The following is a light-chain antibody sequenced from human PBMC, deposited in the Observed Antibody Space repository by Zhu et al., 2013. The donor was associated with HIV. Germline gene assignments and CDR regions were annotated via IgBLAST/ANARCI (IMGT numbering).Light chain of an antibody. CDR1: QSVTNSY. J-gene: IGKJ3*01. V-gene: IGKV3-20*01. CDR2: GAS. Sequence: EIVLTQSPGTLSLSPGERATLSCRASQSVTNSYLAWYQQKPGQAPRLLIYGASSRATGIPDRFSGTGSGTDFTLTISSLQPEDAATYYCQQLNSYPIFAFGPGTKVNIK. CDR3: QQLNSYPIFA.